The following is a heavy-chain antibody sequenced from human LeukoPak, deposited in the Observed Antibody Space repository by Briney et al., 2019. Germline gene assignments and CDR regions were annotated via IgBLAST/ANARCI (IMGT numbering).Heavy chain of an antibody. CDR1: GGSISSYY. CDR2: IYTSGST. Sequence: SETLSLTCNVSGGSISSYYWSWIRQPAGKGLEWIGRIYTSGSTNYNPSLKSRVTMSVDTSKNQFSLKLSSVTAADTAVYYCARLRLRYDSNGYSTSYEAVDIWGQGTVVTVSS. V-gene: IGHV4-4*07. CDR3: ARLRLRYDSNGYSTSYEAVDI. J-gene: IGHJ3*02. D-gene: IGHD3-22*01.